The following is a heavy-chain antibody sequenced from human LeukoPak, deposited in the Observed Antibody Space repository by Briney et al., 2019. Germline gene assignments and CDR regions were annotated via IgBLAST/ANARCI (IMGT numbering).Heavy chain of an antibody. CDR2: ISTFNGNP. D-gene: IGHD1-26*01. CDR1: GYXFTNYG. CDR3: AREPRGELRCDH. V-gene: IGHV1-18*01. Sequence: GASVKVSCKASGYXFTNYGVSWVRQAPGQGLEWMGWISTFNGNPKYAERLQGRLTMTTDTSTSTAYMELRSLRSDDTAVYYCAREPRGELRCDHWGRGTLVTVSS. J-gene: IGHJ4*02.